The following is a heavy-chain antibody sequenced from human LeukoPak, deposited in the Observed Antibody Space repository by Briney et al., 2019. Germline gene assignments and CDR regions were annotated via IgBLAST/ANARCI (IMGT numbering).Heavy chain of an antibody. J-gene: IGHJ3*02. CDR3: ATSSPLYYDFWSGPPPAFDI. CDR2: ISAYNGNT. CDR1: GYTFTSYD. V-gene: IGHV1-18*01. D-gene: IGHD3-3*01. Sequence: ASVKVSCKASGYTFTSYDISWVRQAPGQGLEWMGWISAYNGNTNYAQKLQGRVTMTTDTSTSTAYMELRSLRSDDTAVYYCATSSPLYYDFWSGPPPAFDIWGQGTMVTVSS.